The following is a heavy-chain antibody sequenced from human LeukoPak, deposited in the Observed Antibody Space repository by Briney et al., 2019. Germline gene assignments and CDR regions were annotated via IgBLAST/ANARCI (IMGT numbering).Heavy chain of an antibody. CDR1: GFTFNKYA. CDR3: AKTAQDCSDGPCYSGYFYYMDV. CDR2: IIGSGEST. V-gene: IGHV3-23*01. Sequence: GGSLRLSCAASGFTFNKYAMSWVRQAPGKGLEWVSAIIGSGESTYYADSGEGRFTLSRDNSKNTLYRQMSSLRTEDTAVYYCAKTAQDCSDGPCYSGYFYYMDVWGKGTTVTVSS. J-gene: IGHJ6*03. D-gene: IGHD2-15*01.